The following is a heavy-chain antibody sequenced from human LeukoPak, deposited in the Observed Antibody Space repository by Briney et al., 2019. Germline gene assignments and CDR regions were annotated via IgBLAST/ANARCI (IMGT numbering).Heavy chain of an antibody. CDR1: GFTFSGSA. D-gene: IGHD4-17*01. Sequence: GGSLRLSCAASGFTFSGSAMHWVRQASGKGLEWGGRMRSKANSYATAYAASVKGRFTISRDDSKNTAYLQMNSLKTEDTAVYYCARVPISTTARGYFDYWGQGTLVTVSS. J-gene: IGHJ4*02. CDR3: ARVPISTTARGYFDY. V-gene: IGHV3-73*01. CDR2: MRSKANSYAT.